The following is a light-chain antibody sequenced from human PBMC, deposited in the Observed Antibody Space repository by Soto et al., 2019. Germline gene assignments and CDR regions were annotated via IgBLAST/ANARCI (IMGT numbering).Light chain of an antibody. CDR2: GIS. Sequence: EIVLTQSPGTLSLSPGERATLSCRASHTISSSYLAWYQQKPGQAPRILMYGISRRATGIPDRFNGSESGTDLTLIISRLEPEDFPVYYCQQYLTTSHRTFLQETQKEI. J-gene: IGKJ1*01. CDR1: HTISSSY. V-gene: IGKV3-20*01. CDR3: QQYLTTSHRT.